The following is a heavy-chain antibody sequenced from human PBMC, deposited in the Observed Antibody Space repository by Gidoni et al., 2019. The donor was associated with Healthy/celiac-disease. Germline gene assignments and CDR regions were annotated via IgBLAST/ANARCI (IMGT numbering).Heavy chain of an antibody. CDR1: GFTFSSYA. Sequence: EVQPLESGGGLVPHGGSLRLSCAASGFTFSSYALSWVRQAPGSGLEWVSAISGSGGRTYYADSVKGRFTISRDNSKNTRNLKMNSLRAEDTAVYYCAKRVDSGLDYWGQGTLVSVSS. D-gene: IGHD3-22*01. CDR2: ISGSGGRT. V-gene: IGHV3-23*01. J-gene: IGHJ4*02. CDR3: AKRVDSGLDY.